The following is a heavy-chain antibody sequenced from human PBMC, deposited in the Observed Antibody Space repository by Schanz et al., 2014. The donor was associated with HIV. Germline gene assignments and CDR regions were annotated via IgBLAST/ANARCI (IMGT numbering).Heavy chain of an antibody. J-gene: IGHJ6*02. D-gene: IGHD3-22*01. CDR2: IWYNGSNT. V-gene: IGHV3-33*06. CDR1: GFTFSSYG. Sequence: QVDLVESGGGVVQPGRSLRLSCTASGFTFSSYGMHWVRQAPGKGLEWVAVIWYNGSNTYYGDSVKGRFTISRDNSKNTLYLQMKNLRTEDTAVYYCAKDRNYYDSKYRGKGNYYYYYGMDVWGQGTTVTVSS. CDR3: AKDRNYYDSKYRGKGNYYYYYGMDV.